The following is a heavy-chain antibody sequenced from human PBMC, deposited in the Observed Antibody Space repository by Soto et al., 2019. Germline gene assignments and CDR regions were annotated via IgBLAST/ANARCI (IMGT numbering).Heavy chain of an antibody. Sequence: SETLSLTCSVSGTSIRVYYWPWIRHPPGKGLEWIGYIYYTGTTKYNPSLKSRVTISVDTSKNQFSLRLNSVTAADTAVYYCAREVSSFGSNHFDSWGQGALVTVSS. CDR1: GTSIRVYY. CDR2: IYYTGTT. D-gene: IGHD3-10*01. V-gene: IGHV4-59*01. CDR3: AREVSSFGSNHFDS. J-gene: IGHJ4*02.